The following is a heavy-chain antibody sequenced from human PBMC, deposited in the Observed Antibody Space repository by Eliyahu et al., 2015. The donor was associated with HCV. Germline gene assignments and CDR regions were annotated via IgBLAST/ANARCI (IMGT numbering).Heavy chain of an antibody. D-gene: IGHD6-19*01. CDR2: ISYDGSYK. Sequence: QVQLVESGGGVVQPGRSLRLSCAASXXTFXXYAVHWXRQAPGKGLGWVAVISYDGSYKDHADSVKGRFTISRDNSKNTVYMQMNSLRAEDTAVYYCAREVEVGVADTTPGLDYWGQGTLVTVSS. J-gene: IGHJ4*02. V-gene: IGHV3-30*04. CDR3: AREVEVGVADTTPGLDY. CDR1: XXTFXXYA.